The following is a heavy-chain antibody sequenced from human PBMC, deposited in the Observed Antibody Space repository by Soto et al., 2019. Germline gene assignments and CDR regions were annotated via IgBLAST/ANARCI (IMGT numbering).Heavy chain of an antibody. CDR2: INHSGST. CDR3: ARDPDTAMVDFAY. CDR1: GGSITGYY. D-gene: IGHD5-18*01. J-gene: IGHJ4*02. V-gene: IGHV4-34*01. Sequence: SETLSLTCPVYGGSITGYYRSQYSQPPGKGLEWIGEINHSGSTNYNPSLKSRVTISVDTSKNQFSLKLSSVTAADTAVYYCARDPDTAMVDFAYWGQGTLVTVS.